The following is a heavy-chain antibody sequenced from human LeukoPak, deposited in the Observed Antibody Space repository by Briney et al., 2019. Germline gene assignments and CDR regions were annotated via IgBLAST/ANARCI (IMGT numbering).Heavy chain of an antibody. CDR1: GFTFSSYA. V-gene: IGHV3-23*01. CDR2: ISGSGGST. J-gene: IGHJ4*02. D-gene: IGHD4-11*01. CDR3: ARVTRYYFDY. Sequence: GGSLRLSCAASGFTFSSYAMSWVRQAPGKGLEWVSAISGSGGSTYYADSVKGRFTFSRDNSKNTLYLQMNSLRAEDTAVYYCARVTRYYFDYWGQGTLVTVSS.